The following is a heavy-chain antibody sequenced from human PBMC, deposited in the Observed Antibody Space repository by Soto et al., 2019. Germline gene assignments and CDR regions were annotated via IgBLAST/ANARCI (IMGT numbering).Heavy chain of an antibody. CDR2: ISGSGGST. CDR3: AKVGDSSGYYPFDY. CDR1: GFTFSSYA. D-gene: IGHD3-22*01. J-gene: IGHJ4*02. Sequence: PGGVLRLSCAASGFTFSSYAMSWVRQAPGKGLEWVSAISGSGGSTYYADSAKGRFTISRDNSKNTLYLQMNSLRTEDTAVFYCAKVGDSSGYYPFDYWGQGTLVTVSS. V-gene: IGHV3-23*01.